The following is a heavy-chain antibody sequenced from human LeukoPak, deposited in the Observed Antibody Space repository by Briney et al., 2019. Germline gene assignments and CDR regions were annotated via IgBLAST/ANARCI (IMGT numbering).Heavy chain of an antibody. CDR3: ARDARTHYYDSSGNYVDY. V-gene: IGHV3-48*03. CDR2: ISGGATTI. J-gene: IGHJ4*02. CDR1: GFTFSNYE. D-gene: IGHD3-22*01. Sequence: GGSLRLSCAASGFTFSNYEMNWVRQAPGMGLEWVSYISGGATTIYYTDSVRGRFTISRDNAKNSLFLQMSNLRAEDTAVYYCARDARTHYYDSSGNYVDYWGQGTLVTVSS.